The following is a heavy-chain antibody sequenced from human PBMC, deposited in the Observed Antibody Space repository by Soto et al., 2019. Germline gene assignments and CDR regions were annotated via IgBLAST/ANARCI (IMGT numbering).Heavy chain of an antibody. Sequence: GGSLRLSCAASGFTFSSYGMHWVRQAPGKGLEWVAVISYDGSNKYYADSVKGRFTISRDNSKNTLYLQMNSLRAEDTAVYHCAKARGGSGSGSYRGYYYGMDVWGQGTTVTVSS. CDR2: ISYDGSNK. V-gene: IGHV3-30*18. J-gene: IGHJ6*02. CDR1: GFTFSSYG. D-gene: IGHD3-10*01. CDR3: AKARGGSGSGSYRGYYYGMDV.